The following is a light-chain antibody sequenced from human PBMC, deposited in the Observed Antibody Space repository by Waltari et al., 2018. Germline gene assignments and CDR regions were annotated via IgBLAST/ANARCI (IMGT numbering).Light chain of an antibody. Sequence: SFVLTKKTSISVAPGQTARISCGGDNIGTLNVYWYQQKPGQAPVLVLFDDSDRPSGIPERFSGSNSGDTATLTISGVEAGDEADYFCQVWDASGDQAVFGGGTKLTVL. V-gene: IGLV3-21*02. J-gene: IGLJ2*01. CDR3: QVWDASGDQAV. CDR2: DDS. CDR1: NIGTLN.